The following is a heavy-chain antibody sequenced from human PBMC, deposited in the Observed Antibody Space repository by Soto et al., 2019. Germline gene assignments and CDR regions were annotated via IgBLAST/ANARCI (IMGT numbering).Heavy chain of an antibody. CDR2: INHSGST. Sequence: SETLSLTCAVYGGSFSGYYWSWIRQPPGKGLEWIGEINHSGSTNYNPSLKSRVTLSVDTSKNQFSLKLSSVTAADTAVYYCARVKVRGVRPGGWVDPWGQGTLVTVSS. V-gene: IGHV4-34*01. D-gene: IGHD3-10*01. J-gene: IGHJ5*02. CDR1: GGSFSGYY. CDR3: ARVKVRGVRPGGWVDP.